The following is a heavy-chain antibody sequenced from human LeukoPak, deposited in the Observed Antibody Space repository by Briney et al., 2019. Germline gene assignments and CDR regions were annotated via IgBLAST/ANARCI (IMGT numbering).Heavy chain of an antibody. CDR3: TRGPTRYYDSSGLYDY. D-gene: IGHD3-22*01. Sequence: GGSLRLSCAASGFTFSGSAMHWVRQASGKGLEWVGRIRSKANSYATAYAASVKGRFTISRDDSKNTAYLQMNSLKTEDTAVYYCTRGPTRYYDSSGLYDYWGQGTLATVSS. CDR2: IRSKANSYAT. J-gene: IGHJ4*02. CDR1: GFTFSGSA. V-gene: IGHV3-73*01.